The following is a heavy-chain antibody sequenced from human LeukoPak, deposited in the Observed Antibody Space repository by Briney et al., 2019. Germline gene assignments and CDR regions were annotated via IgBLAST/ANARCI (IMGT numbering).Heavy chain of an antibody. J-gene: IGHJ4*02. Sequence: ASVKVSCKASGYTFTSYAMNWVRQAPGQGLEWMGWINPNSGGTNYAQKFQGRVTMTRDTSISTAYMELSRLRSDDTAVYYCARDGYGDSYFDYWGQGTLVTVSS. CDR1: GYTFTSYA. CDR2: INPNSGGT. CDR3: ARDGYGDSYFDY. D-gene: IGHD4-17*01. V-gene: IGHV1-2*02.